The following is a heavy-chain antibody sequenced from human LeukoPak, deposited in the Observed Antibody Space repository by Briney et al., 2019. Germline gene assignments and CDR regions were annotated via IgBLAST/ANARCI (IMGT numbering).Heavy chain of an antibody. CDR1: GYTFTGYY. V-gene: IGHV1-2*02. CDR3: ARDLEDSSGWYPIDY. CDR2: INPNSGGT. Sequence: ASVKVSCKASGYTFTGYYMHWVRQAPGQGLEWMGWINPNSGGTNYAQKFQGRVTMTRDTSISTAYMVLSRLRSDDTAVYYCARDLEDSSGWYPIDYWGQGTLVTVSS. D-gene: IGHD6-19*01. J-gene: IGHJ4*02.